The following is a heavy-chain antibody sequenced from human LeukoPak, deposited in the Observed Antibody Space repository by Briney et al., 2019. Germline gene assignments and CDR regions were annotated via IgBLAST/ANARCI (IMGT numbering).Heavy chain of an antibody. J-gene: IGHJ4*02. CDR3: ARDRTNYDFWSGYDS. CDR2: ISAYNGNT. CDR1: GYTFTSYG. Sequence: ASVKVSCKASGYTFTSYGISWVRQAPGQGLEWMGWISAYNGNTNYAQKLQGRVTMTTDTSTSTAHMELRSLRSDDTAVYYCARDRTNYDFWSGYDSWGQGTLVTVSS. D-gene: IGHD3-3*01. V-gene: IGHV1-18*01.